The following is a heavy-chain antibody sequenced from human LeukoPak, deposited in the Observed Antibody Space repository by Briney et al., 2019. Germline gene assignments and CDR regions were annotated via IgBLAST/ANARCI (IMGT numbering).Heavy chain of an antibody. Sequence: PGGSLRLSCAASGFTFSSYSMNWVRQAPGKGLEWVSYISSSSSTIYYADSVKGRFTISRDNAKNSLYLQMNSLRAEDTAVYYCAREPGFGDYLTPYYYYYMDVWGKGTTVTVSS. V-gene: IGHV3-48*01. CDR2: ISSSSSTI. D-gene: IGHD4-17*01. CDR3: AREPGFGDYLTPYYYYYMDV. J-gene: IGHJ6*03. CDR1: GFTFSSYS.